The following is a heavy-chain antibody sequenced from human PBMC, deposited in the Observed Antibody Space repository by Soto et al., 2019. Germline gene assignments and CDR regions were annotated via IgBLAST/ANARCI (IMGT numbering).Heavy chain of an antibody. D-gene: IGHD4-4*01. J-gene: IGHJ6*03. CDR1: GGSFSGYY. Sequence: QVQLQQWGAGLLKPSETLSLTCAVYGGSFSGYYWSWIRQPPGKGLEWIGEINHSGSTNYNPSLKSRVTISVDTSKNQFSLKLISVTAADTAVYYCARLSNEDYYYMDVWGKGTTVTVSS. CDR3: ARLSNEDYYYMDV. V-gene: IGHV4-34*01. CDR2: INHSGST.